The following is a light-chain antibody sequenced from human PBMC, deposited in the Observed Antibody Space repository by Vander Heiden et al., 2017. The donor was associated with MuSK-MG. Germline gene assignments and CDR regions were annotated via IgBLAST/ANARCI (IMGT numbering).Light chain of an antibody. J-gene: IGKJ3*01. CDR2: DAS. CDR1: QSISSW. V-gene: IGKV1-5*01. CDR3: QQYNIFT. Sequence: DIQMTQSPSTLSASVGDRVTITCRASQSISSWLAWYQQKPGKAPKLLIYDASSLESGVQSRFSGSGSGTEFTLTSSSLQPDDFATYDCQQYNIFTFGHGTKVDIK.